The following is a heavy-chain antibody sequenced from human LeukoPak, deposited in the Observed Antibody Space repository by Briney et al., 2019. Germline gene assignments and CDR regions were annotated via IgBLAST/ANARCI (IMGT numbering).Heavy chain of an antibody. CDR3: ARWGDVFDI. CDR1: GGSISSSIYY. Sequence: SGALFLTSTVSGGSISSSIYYWGGSRPPAGEVVEWIGSIYYSGSTYHNPSLKSRLTISVDTSKNQFSLKLSSVTAADTAVYYCARWGDVFDIWGQGTMVTVSS. CDR2: IYYSGST. J-gene: IGHJ3*02. V-gene: IGHV4-39*07. D-gene: IGHD3-16*01.